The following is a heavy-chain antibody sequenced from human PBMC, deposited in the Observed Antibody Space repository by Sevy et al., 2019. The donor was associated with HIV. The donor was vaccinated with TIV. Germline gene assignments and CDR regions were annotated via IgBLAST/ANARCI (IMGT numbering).Heavy chain of an antibody. D-gene: IGHD3-16*01. CDR1: GFTFSGSA. CDR3: TAGGGAYYFDY. J-gene: IGHJ4*02. V-gene: IGHV3-73*01. CDR2: ISTKANTYAT. Sequence: GGSLRLSCAASGFTFSGSAMHWVRQASGKGLEWVGRISTKANTYATAYSASVRGRFTLSRDDSKNMAYLLMNSLKTEDTAVYYCTAGGGAYYFDYWGQGSLVTVSS.